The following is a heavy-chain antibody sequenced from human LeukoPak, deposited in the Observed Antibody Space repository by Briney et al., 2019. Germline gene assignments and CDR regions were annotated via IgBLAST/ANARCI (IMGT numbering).Heavy chain of an antibody. D-gene: IGHD6-6*01. CDR3: ASAVSIAARPRGY. V-gene: IGHV3-13*01. J-gene: IGHJ4*02. Sequence: GGSLRLSCAASGFTFSSCDMPWVRQATGKGLEWVSAIGTAGDTYYPGSVKGRFTISRENAKNSLYLQMNSLRAGDTAVCYCASAVSIAARPRGYWGQGTLVTVSS. CDR1: GFTFSSCD. CDR2: IGTAGDT.